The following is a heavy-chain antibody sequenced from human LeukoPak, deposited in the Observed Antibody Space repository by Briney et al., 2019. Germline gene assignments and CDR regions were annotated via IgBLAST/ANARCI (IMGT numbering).Heavy chain of an antibody. J-gene: IGHJ4*02. D-gene: IGHD2-15*01. CDR1: GGSISSYY. CDR3: ASWVENFDY. Sequence: SETLSLTCTVSGGSISSYYWSWIRQPPGKGLEWIGYIYYSGSTYYNPSLKSRVTISVDTSKNQFSLKLSSVTAADTAVYYCASWVENFDYWGQGTLVTVSS. V-gene: IGHV4-59*12. CDR2: IYYSGST.